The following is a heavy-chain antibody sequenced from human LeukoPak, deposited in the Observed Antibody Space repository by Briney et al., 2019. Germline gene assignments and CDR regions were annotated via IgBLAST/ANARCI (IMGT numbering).Heavy chain of an antibody. CDR3: AKASSEYSSSSVY. Sequence: PGGSLRLSCAASGFTFSSYAMSCVRQAPGKGLEWVSTISGGGGSTYYADSVKGRFTISRDNSKNTLYLQMNSLRAEDTAVYYCAKASSEYSSSSVYWGQGTLVTVSS. D-gene: IGHD6-6*01. J-gene: IGHJ4*02. CDR2: ISGGGGST. V-gene: IGHV3-23*01. CDR1: GFTFSSYA.